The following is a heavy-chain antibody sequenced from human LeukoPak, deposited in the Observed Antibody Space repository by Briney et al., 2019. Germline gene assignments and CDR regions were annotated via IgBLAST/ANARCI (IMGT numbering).Heavy chain of an antibody. D-gene: IGHD6-13*01. CDR3: ARARGAAAGPYYFDY. CDR2: IYSGGST. J-gene: IGHJ4*02. CDR1: GFTVSSNY. V-gene: IGHV3-53*01. Sequence: GGSLRLSCAASGFTVSSNYMSWVRQAPGKGLEWVSVIYSGGSTYYAGSVKGRFTISRDNSKNTLYLQMNSLRAEDTAVYYCARARGAAAGPYYFDYWGQGTLVTVSS.